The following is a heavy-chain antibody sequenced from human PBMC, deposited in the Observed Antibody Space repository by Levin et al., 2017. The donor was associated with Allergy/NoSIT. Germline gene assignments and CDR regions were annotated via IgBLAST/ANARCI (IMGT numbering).Heavy chain of an antibody. J-gene: IGHJ2*01. CDR1: GYTFTSYD. Sequence: ASVKVSCKASGYTFTSYDINWVRQATGQGLEWMGWMNPNSGNTGYAQKFQGRVTMTRNTSISTAYMELSSLRSEDTAVYYCARGRLSYGDFPYWYFDLWGRGTLVTVSS. D-gene: IGHD4-17*01. CDR3: ARGRLSYGDFPYWYFDL. CDR2: MNPNSGNT. V-gene: IGHV1-8*01.